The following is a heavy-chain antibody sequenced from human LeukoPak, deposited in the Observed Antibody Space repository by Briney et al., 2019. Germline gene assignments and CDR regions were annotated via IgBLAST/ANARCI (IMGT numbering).Heavy chain of an antibody. D-gene: IGHD6-25*01. CDR1: GFTFSSYS. Sequence: RGSLRLSCAAYGFTFSSYSMNWVRQAPGKGLEWVSSISTISRYIYYADSVKGRFTIPRDNAKNSQYLQMNSLRAEDRAVYYCARYQSPVTAAPGLDYWGQGTLVTVSS. CDR2: ISTISRYI. CDR3: ARYQSPVTAAPGLDY. J-gene: IGHJ4*02. V-gene: IGHV3-21*01.